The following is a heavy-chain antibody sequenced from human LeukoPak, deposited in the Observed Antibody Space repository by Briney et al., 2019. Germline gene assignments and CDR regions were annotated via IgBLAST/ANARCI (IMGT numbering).Heavy chain of an antibody. CDR2: IRNDGSIK. CDR1: GFTFSSYA. CDR3: ARGDCSGDCYHPLYY. Sequence: PGGSLRLSCAASGFTFSSYAMHWVRQAPGQGLDWVAFIRNDGSIKYYADFVKGRFTISRDNSKNTLYLQMNSLRTEDTAVYYCARGDCSGDCYHPLYYWGQGSLVTVSS. V-gene: IGHV3-30*02. D-gene: IGHD2-21*02. J-gene: IGHJ4*02.